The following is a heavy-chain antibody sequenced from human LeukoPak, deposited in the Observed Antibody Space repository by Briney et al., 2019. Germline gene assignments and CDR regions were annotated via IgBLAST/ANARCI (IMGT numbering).Heavy chain of an antibody. D-gene: IGHD3-22*01. CDR1: GGSISSSSYS. CDR2: IYYSGST. J-gene: IGHJ4*02. V-gene: IGHV4-39*01. Sequence: SETMSHTCTVSGGSISSSSYSCGWISQPPGKGLEWIGTIYYSGSTYYNPSLKSPVTIPEGTSKNQFSLNLSSVTAADTAVYYCARYASSGYYRYYFDYWGQGTLVTVSS. CDR3: ARYASSGYYRYYFDY.